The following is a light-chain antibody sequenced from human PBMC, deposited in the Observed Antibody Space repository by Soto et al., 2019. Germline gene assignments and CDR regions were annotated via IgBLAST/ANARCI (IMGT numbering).Light chain of an antibody. J-gene: IGKJ1*01. Sequence: DIQRTQSPSTLSASVGDRVTITCRASQSISSWLAWYQKKPGKDPKILIYKASSLESGVPSRFSGSRSGTEFNLTISRLQPDDFATYYCQQYNSYPWTFGQGTKVDIK. V-gene: IGKV1-5*03. CDR2: KAS. CDR1: QSISSW. CDR3: QQYNSYPWT.